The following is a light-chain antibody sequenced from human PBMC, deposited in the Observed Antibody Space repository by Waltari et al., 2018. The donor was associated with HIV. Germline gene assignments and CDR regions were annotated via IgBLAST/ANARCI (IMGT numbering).Light chain of an antibody. V-gene: IGKV3-15*01. CDR2: GAS. CDR1: QRVSSN. J-gene: IGKJ4*01. CDR3: QQYNNWPPA. Sequence: EIVMTQSPAPLSVSPGERATLSCRASQRVSSNLPWYQQNSGQAPRLLIYGASTRATSIPARFSGSGSGTEFTLTISSLQSEDFAVYYCQQYNNWPPAFGGGTKVEIK.